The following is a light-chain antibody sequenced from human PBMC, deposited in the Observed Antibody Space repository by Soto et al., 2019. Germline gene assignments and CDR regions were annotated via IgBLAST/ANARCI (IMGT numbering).Light chain of an antibody. CDR1: QSVTTSS. J-gene: IGKJ4*01. CDR2: GAS. Sequence: ESVLTPSAGTLSLSPGETATLSCRSSQSVTTSSLAWYRQKPGQPPRLLIYGASSRATGIPDRFSGSGSGTDFTLTISRLEPEDVAVYYCQQYGSFLTFGGGTKVAIK. V-gene: IGKV3-20*01. CDR3: QQYGSFLT.